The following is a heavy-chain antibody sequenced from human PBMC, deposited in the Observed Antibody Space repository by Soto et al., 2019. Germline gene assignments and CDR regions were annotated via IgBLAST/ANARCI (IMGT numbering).Heavy chain of an antibody. Sequence: ASVKVSCKASGYTFSHYGLGWVRQAPGQGLEWMGWSSAYNGNRHFEEGLRGRITMTTNTTTSTDEMELRSLSSDDTAVYYCARGGQECSNSGCGYIYDGMDVWGQGTTVTVSS. V-gene: IGHV1-18*01. J-gene: IGHJ6*02. D-gene: IGHD1-26*01. CDR1: GYTFSHYG. CDR2: SSAYNGNR. CDR3: ARGGQECSNSGCGYIYDGMDV.